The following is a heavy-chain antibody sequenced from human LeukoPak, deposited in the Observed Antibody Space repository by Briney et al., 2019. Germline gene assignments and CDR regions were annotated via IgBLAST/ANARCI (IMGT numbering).Heavy chain of an antibody. CDR2: IYSGGET. V-gene: IGHV3-66*01. D-gene: IGHD4-17*01. CDR1: GFTVSRNY. Sequence: PGGSLRLSCAASGFTVSRNYMTWARQAPGKGLEWVSVIYSGGETYYADSVRGRFTISRGVSKNTVYLQMNSLRVDDTAIYYCATGTTVTTAFDNWGQGTLDTVSS. CDR3: ATGTTVTTAFDN. J-gene: IGHJ4*02.